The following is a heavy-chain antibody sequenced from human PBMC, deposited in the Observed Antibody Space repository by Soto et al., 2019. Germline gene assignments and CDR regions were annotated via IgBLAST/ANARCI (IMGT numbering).Heavy chain of an antibody. CDR2: INPSGGST. Sequence: ASVKVSCKASGYTFTSYYMHWVRQAPGQGLEWMGIINPSGGSTSYAQKFQGGVTMTRDTSTSTVYMELSSLRSEDTAVYYCARDEKYCGGDCYPFTYYYYYYMDVWGKGTTVTVSS. CDR3: ARDEKYCGGDCYPFTYYYYYYMDV. V-gene: IGHV1-46*03. J-gene: IGHJ6*03. CDR1: GYTFTSYY. D-gene: IGHD2-21*01.